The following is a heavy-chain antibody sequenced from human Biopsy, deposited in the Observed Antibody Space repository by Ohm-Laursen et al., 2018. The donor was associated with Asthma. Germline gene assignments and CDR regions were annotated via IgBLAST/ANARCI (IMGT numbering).Heavy chain of an antibody. Sequence: ASVKVSCNTSGYTFNSAGITWVRQAPGQGLEWMGWISVYNGNTKVAQKLQDRVTMITGTSTSTAYMELRSLRSDDTAVYFCARAVDYSRYYGIDVWGQGTTVTVS. D-gene: IGHD3-10*01. V-gene: IGHV1-18*01. J-gene: IGHJ6*02. CDR2: ISVYNGNT. CDR1: GYTFNSAG. CDR3: ARAVDYSRYYGIDV.